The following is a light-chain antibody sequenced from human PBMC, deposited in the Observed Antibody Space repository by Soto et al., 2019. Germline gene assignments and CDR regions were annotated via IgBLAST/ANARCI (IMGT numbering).Light chain of an antibody. V-gene: IGLV2-14*01. J-gene: IGLJ1*01. CDR1: SSDVGDYDF. CDR3: SSYTATSTLPI. Sequence: QSALTQPASVSGSPGQSITISCTGTSSDVGDYDFVSWYQHYPGKAPQLMIFEVSYRASGVSNRFSGSKSGSTASLTISGLQAEDEADYYCSSYTATSTLPIFGTGTKVTVL. CDR2: EVS.